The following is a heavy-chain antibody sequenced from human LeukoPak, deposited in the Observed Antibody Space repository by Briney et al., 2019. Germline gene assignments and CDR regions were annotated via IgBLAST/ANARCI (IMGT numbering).Heavy chain of an antibody. V-gene: IGHV3-48*01. J-gene: IGHJ4*02. Sequence: PGGSLRLSCAASGFTFSSYSMNWVRQAPGKGLERVSYISSSSSTIYYADSVKGRFTISRDNAKNSLYLQMNSLRAEDTAVYYCARGGGYYYGSGSYWAYWGQGTLVTVSS. CDR1: GFTFSSYS. CDR2: ISSSSSTI. CDR3: ARGGGYYYGSGSYWAY. D-gene: IGHD3-10*01.